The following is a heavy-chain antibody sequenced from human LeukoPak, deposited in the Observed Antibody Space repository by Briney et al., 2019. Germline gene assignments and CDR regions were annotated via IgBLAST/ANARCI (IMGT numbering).Heavy chain of an antibody. CDR1: GYTFTSYA. CDR3: ARASVYSGSYSFDY. Sequence: ASVKVSCKASGYTFTSYATHWVRQAPGQRLEWMGWINAGNGNTKYSQKFQGRVTITRDTSASTAYMELSSLRSEDTAVYYCARASVYSGSYSFDYWGQGTLVTVSS. CDR2: INAGNGNT. D-gene: IGHD1-26*01. V-gene: IGHV1-3*01. J-gene: IGHJ4*02.